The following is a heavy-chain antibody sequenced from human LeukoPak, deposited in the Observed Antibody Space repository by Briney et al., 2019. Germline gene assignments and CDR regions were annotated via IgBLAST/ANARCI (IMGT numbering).Heavy chain of an antibody. CDR2: IYYSGST. CDR1: GGSISSGGYY. CDR3: ARGKLDYDSSGYLLYFDY. Sequence: SETLSLTCTVSGGSISSGGYYWSWIRQHPGKGLEWIGYIYYSGSTYYNPSLKSRVTISVDTSKNQFSLKLSSVTAADTAVYYCARGKLDYDSSGYLLYFDYWGQGTLVTVSS. V-gene: IGHV4-31*03. J-gene: IGHJ4*02. D-gene: IGHD3-22*01.